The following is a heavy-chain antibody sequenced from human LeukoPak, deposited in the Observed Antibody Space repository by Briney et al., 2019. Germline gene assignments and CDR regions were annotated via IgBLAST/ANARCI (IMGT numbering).Heavy chain of an antibody. CDR3: ARVKGRGYYDILTGYYAFDI. CDR2: ISYDGSNK. CDR1: GFTFSSYA. V-gene: IGHV3-30-3*01. D-gene: IGHD3-9*01. J-gene: IGHJ3*02. Sequence: GGSLRLSCAASGFTFSSYAMHWVRQAPGKGLEWVAVISYDGSNKYYADFVKGRFTISRDNSKNTLYLQMNSLRAEDTAVYYCARVKGRGYYDILTGYYAFDIWGQGTMVTVSS.